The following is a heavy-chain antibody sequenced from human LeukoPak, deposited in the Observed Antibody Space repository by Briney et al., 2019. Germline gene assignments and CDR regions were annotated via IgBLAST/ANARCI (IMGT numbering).Heavy chain of an antibody. V-gene: IGHV4-39*07. J-gene: IGHJ1*01. D-gene: IGHD3-22*01. CDR3: ASKGAFDSSGFEYFQH. Sequence: PSETLSLTCTVSGGSISSSSYYWGWIRQPPGKGLEWIGEISQSGSTNYSPSLKSRVSISVDRSKNLFSLKLTSVTAADTAVYYCASKGAFDSSGFEYFQHWGQGTLVTVSS. CDR1: GGSISSSSYY. CDR2: ISQSGST.